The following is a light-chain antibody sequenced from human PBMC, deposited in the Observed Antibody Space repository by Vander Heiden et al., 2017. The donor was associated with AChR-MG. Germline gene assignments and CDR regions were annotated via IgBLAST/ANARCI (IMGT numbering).Light chain of an antibody. CDR2: DAS. CDR3: QQRGKWPPS. J-gene: IGKJ2*01. Sequence: EIVLTHYPGTLSLSPGESATPSCRASQSVNNYLAWYQHKPGQAPRLLIYDASSRATGIPARFSGSGSGTDFTLTISSLEPEDFAVYYCQQRGKWPPSFGRGTKLEIK. V-gene: IGKV3-11*01. CDR1: QSVNNY.